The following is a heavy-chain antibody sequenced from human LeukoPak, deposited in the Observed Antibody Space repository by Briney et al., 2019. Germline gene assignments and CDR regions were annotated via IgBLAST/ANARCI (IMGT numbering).Heavy chain of an antibody. CDR2: ISGYNGNT. CDR1: GYTFTSYG. D-gene: IGHD3-3*01. J-gene: IGHJ5*02. V-gene: IGHV1-18*01. Sequence: ASVKVSCKASGYTFTSYGISWVRQAPGQGLEWMGWISGYNGNTNYAQNLQGRVTMTTDTSTRTAYMELRSRRSDDTAVYYCARDYGSTIFGATNWFDPWGQGTLVTVSS. CDR3: ARDYGSTIFGATNWFDP.